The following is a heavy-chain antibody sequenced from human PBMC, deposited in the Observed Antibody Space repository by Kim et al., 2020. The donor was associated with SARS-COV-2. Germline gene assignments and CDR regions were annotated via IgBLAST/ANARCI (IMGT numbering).Heavy chain of an antibody. CDR3: ARVPVVVVAATPFDY. V-gene: IGHV1-2*02. D-gene: IGHD2-15*01. Sequence: DAQKFQGRVTMTRDTSISTAYMELSRLRSDDTAVYYCARVPVVVVAATPFDYWGQGTLVTVSS. J-gene: IGHJ4*02.